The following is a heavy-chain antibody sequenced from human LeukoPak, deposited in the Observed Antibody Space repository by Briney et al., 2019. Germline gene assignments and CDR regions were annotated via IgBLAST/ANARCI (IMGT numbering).Heavy chain of an antibody. Sequence: ASVKVSCMASGYTFTDNYMHWVRQAPGQGLEWMGCISAYNGNTNYAQKLQGRVTMTTDTFTSTAYMELRSLRSDGTAVYYCARDLVDFTMIVVDTTSPGDYWGQGTLVTVSS. V-gene: IGHV1-18*04. CDR1: GYTFTDNY. CDR2: ISAYNGNT. CDR3: ARDLVDFTMIVVDTTSPGDY. D-gene: IGHD3-22*01. J-gene: IGHJ4*02.